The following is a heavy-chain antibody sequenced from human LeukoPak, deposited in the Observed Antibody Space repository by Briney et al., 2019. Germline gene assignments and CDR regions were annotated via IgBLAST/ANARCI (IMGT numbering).Heavy chain of an antibody. Sequence: PGGSLRLSCATSGFTFSTYWMHWVRQTPGKELEWVARINSDGRTTVYADSVRGRFAISRDNSKNTLYLQMNSLRAEDTAVYYCARWGYCSSTSCYTDYYGMDVWGQGTTVTVSS. CDR3: ARWGYCSSTSCYTDYYGMDV. CDR2: INSDGRTT. J-gene: IGHJ6*02. V-gene: IGHV3-74*01. CDR1: GFTFSTYW. D-gene: IGHD2-2*02.